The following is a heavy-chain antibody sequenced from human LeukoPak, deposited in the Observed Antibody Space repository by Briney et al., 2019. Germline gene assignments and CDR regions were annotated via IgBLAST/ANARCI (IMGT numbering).Heavy chain of an antibody. D-gene: IGHD1-14*01. CDR3: VKDAGSYNFGY. CDR2: ISNSGST. CDR1: GGSISTSSDY. J-gene: IGHJ4*02. V-gene: IGHV4-39*07. Sequence: SETLSLTCSVSGGSISTSSDYWAWIRQPPGEGLEWIGSISNSGSTYYNPSLKSRVTISLDTSKNQFSLKLSSATAADTAVHYCVKDAGSYNFGYWGQGTLVTVSS.